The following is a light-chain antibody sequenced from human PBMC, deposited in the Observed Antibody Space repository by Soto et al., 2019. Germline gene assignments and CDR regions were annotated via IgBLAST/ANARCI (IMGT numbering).Light chain of an antibody. V-gene: IGLV2-14*01. CDR1: SGDIGSYNR. J-gene: IGLJ1*01. Sequence: QSVLTQPASVSGSPGQSITISCTGTSGDIGSYNRVSWYQQHPGKAPKLIIYEVTDRPSGVSNRFSGSKSGNTASLTISGLQAEDEDEYYCSSYTNITTRACVFGKGTKVTV. CDR3: SSYTNITTRACV. CDR2: EVT.